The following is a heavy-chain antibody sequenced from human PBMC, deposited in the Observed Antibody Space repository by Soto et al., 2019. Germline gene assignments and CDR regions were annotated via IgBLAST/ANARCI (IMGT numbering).Heavy chain of an antibody. CDR1: GGSISSYY. D-gene: IGHD3-3*01. V-gene: IGHV4-59*01. Sequence: SETLSLTCTVSGGSISSYYWSWIRQPPGKGLEWIGYIYYSGSTNYNPSLKSRVTISVGTSKNQFSLKLSSVTAADTAVYYCARGGYCDFWSGYYGPFDYWGQGTLVTVSS. CDR2: IYYSGST. CDR3: ARGGYCDFWSGYYGPFDY. J-gene: IGHJ4*02.